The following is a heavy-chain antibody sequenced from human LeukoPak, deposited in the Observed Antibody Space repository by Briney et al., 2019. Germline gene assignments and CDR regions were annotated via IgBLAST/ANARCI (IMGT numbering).Heavy chain of an antibody. CDR3: ARGTYGSGSYYMDPKHDY. CDR1: GFTFSSYA. J-gene: IGHJ4*02. D-gene: IGHD3-10*01. V-gene: IGHV3-30-3*01. CDR2: ISYDGSNK. Sequence: GGSLRLSCAASGFTFSSYAMHWVRQAPGKGLEWVAVISYDGSNKYYADSVKGRFTISRDNSKNTLYLQMNSLRAEDTAVYYCARGTYGSGSYYMDPKHDYWGQGTLVTVSS.